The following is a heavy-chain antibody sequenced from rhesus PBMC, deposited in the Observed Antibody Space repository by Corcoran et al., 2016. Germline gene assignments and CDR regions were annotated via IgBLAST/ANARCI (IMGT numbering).Heavy chain of an antibody. CDR2: IGGRRGST. CDR1: GGSISGYY. V-gene: IGHV4-165*02. J-gene: IGHJ5-2*02. Sequence: QVQLQESGPGLVKPSETLSLTCAVSGGSISGYYWNGIRQPPGKGLEGIGYIGGRRGSTYYNPTLKSRVTISTDASKNQFSLKLSSVTAADTAVYYCARNCLVWGRGVLVTVSS. CDR3: ARNCLV.